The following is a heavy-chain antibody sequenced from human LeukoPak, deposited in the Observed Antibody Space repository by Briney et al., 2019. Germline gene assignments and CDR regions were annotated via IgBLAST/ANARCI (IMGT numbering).Heavy chain of an antibody. J-gene: IGHJ6*02. CDR1: GFTFSSYS. Sequence: GGSLRLSCAASGFTFSSYSMNWVRQAPGKGLEWVSSISSSSSYIYYADSVKGRFTISRDNAKNSLYLQVNSLRAEDTAVYYCASQYYYAMDVWGQGTTVTVSS. CDR2: ISSSSSYI. V-gene: IGHV3-21*04. CDR3: ASQYYYAMDV.